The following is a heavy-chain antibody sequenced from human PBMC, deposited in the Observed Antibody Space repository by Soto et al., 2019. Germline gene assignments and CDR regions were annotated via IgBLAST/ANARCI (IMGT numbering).Heavy chain of an antibody. CDR2: ISGSGGST. CDR3: AKDPSGHYAYNWFDP. CDR1: GFTFSSYA. Sequence: GGSLRLSCAASGFTFSSYAMSWVRQAPGKGLEWVSAISGSGGSTYYADSVKDRFTISRDNSKNTLYLQMNSLRAEDTAVYYCAKDPSGHYAYNWFDPWGQGTLVTVSS. D-gene: IGHD3-10*01. J-gene: IGHJ5*02. V-gene: IGHV3-23*01.